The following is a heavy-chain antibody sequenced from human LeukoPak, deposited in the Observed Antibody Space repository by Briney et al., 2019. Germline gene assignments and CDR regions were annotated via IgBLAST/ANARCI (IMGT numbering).Heavy chain of an antibody. V-gene: IGHV4-59*08. D-gene: IGHD3-3*01. CDR2: IYYSGST. CDR3: WSQIRVVTPGYFLL. CDR1: GCTISSYC. Sequence: SETLSLTCTASGCTISSYCWSWVRQPPGKGLEWIGYIYYSGSTNYNPSLKSGVTISLDTTKNQFSLKQSNVPAADTAVYYFWSQIRVVTPGYFLLWGGGTLGTVS. J-gene: IGHJ2*01.